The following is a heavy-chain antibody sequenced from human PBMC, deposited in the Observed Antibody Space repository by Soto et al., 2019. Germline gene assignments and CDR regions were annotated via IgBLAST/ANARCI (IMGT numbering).Heavy chain of an antibody. CDR1: GGSISSGGYY. V-gene: IGHV4-31*03. J-gene: IGHJ6*02. CDR3: ARVSGCEDGYNGMDA. Sequence: PSETLSLTCTVSGGSISSGGYYWSWIRQHPGKGLEWIGYIYYSGSTYYNPSLKSRVTISVDTSKNQFSLKLSPVTAADTAVYYCARVSGCEDGYNGMDAWGQGTTVTVSS. CDR2: IYYSGST.